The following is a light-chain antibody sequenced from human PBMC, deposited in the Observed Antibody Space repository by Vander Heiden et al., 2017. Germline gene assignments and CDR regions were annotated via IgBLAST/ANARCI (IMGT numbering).Light chain of an antibody. V-gene: IGLV8-61*01. J-gene: IGLJ2*01. CDR3: VLYMGSLVV. CDR1: SGSVSTSYY. Sequence: QTVVTQEPSFSVSPGGTVTLTCGLSSGSVSTSYYPSWYQQTPGQAPRTLIYSTNTRSSGVPDRFSGSILGNKAALTITGAQADDESDDYCVLYMGSLVVFGGVTKL. CDR2: STN.